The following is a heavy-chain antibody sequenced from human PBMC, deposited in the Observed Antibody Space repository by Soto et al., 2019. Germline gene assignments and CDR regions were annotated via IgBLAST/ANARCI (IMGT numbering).Heavy chain of an antibody. CDR3: ARGVDFEGFSPYGMDV. CDR1: GGSIYTGDYY. D-gene: IGHD3-3*01. J-gene: IGHJ6*02. Sequence: SETLSLTCTVSGGSIYTGDYYWTWIRQPRGKGLEWIGYIYYSGTTYYNPSLKSRVSLSLDTSKNHFSLRLTSVTAADTAVYYCARGVDFEGFSPYGMDVWGQGTTVTVSS. V-gene: IGHV4-30-4*01. CDR2: IYYSGTT.